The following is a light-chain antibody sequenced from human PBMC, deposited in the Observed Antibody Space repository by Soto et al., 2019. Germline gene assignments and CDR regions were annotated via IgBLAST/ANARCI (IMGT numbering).Light chain of an antibody. CDR2: EVT. V-gene: IGLV2-14*01. J-gene: IGLJ1*01. CDR1: SGDIGSYNR. Sequence: QSALTQPASVSGSPGQSITISCTGTSGDIGSYNRVSWYQQHPGKAPKLIIYEVTDRPSGVSNRFSGSKSGNTASLTISGLQADDEADYYCSSYTSTNTLFLFGAGTKLTVL. CDR3: SSYTSTNTLFL.